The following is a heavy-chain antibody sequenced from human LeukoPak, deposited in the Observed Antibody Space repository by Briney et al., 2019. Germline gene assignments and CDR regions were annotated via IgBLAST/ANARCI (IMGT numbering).Heavy chain of an antibody. CDR1: GGSFSGDF. J-gene: IGHJ4*02. D-gene: IGHD3-22*01. CDR3: ARGVGSGYTDY. V-gene: IGHV4-34*01. Sequence: SETLSLTCAVYGGSFSGDFWRWIRQSPGKGLEGVGEIKHDGSTTYNPSLESRVTMSVDTSTNQISLEMTSVTAADTAVYYCARGVGSGYTDYWGQGALVTVSS. CDR2: IKHDGST.